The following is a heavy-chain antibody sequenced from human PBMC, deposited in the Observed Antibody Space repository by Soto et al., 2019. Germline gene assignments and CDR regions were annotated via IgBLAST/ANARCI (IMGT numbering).Heavy chain of an antibody. CDR3: ARWSYLDY. CDR2: ISSAVNT. V-gene: IGHV3-23*01. CDR1: GFTFSNYA. D-gene: IGHD3-3*01. J-gene: IGHJ4*02. Sequence: TGGSLRLSCAGSGFTFSNYAMSWVRQAPGKGLEWVSAISSAVNTYYADSVKGRFTISRDNSKNTLSLQMNSLRADDTAMYYCARWSYLDYWGQGTRVTVSS.